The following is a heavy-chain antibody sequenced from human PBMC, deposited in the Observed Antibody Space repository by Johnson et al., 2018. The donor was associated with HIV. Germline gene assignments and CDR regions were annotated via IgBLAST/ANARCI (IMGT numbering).Heavy chain of an antibody. CDR2: IKQDGSET. Sequence: VQLVESGGGLVQPGGSLRLSCAASGFTFRNYWMNWVRQAPGKGLEWVANIKQDGSETYYVESVKGRFTISRDNAKNSLYLQMNSLRVEDTAVYYCARISYNFWSDPDAVDIWGQGTIVTVSS. V-gene: IGHV3-7*01. CDR1: GFTFRNYW. J-gene: IGHJ3*02. CDR3: ARISYNFWSDPDAVDI. D-gene: IGHD3-3*01.